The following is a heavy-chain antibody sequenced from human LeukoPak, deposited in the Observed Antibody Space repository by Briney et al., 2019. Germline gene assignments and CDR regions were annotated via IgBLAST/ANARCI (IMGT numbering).Heavy chain of an antibody. CDR1: GGSISSYY. CDR3: AGSDFGYGDPVFDY. Sequence: PSETLSLTCTVSGGSISSYYWSWIRQPPGKGLEWIGYIYYSGSTNYNPSLKSRVTISVDTSKNQFSLKLSSVTAADTAVYYCAGSDFGYGDPVFDYWGQGTLVTVSS. CDR2: IYYSGST. D-gene: IGHD4-17*01. V-gene: IGHV4-59*01. J-gene: IGHJ4*02.